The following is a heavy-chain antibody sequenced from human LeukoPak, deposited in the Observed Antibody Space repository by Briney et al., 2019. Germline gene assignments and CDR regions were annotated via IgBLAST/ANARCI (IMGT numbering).Heavy chain of an antibody. V-gene: IGHV3-30-3*01. CDR1: GLSISSYA. Sequence: GRSLRLSCAASGLSISSYAMHWIRPAPGKGLQRLALISYEGSNKYYADSVKGRFTISRDNSKSTLYMQMNSLRAEDTAVYYCARDRGAAAGTGYFDCWRQGTLVTVSS. J-gene: IGHJ4*02. CDR3: ARDRGAAAGTGYFDC. D-gene: IGHD6-13*01. CDR2: ISYEGSNK.